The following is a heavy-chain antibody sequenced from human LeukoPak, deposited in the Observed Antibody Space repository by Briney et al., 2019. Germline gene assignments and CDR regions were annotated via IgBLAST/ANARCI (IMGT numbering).Heavy chain of an antibody. D-gene: IGHD3-22*01. CDR3: ARDLSSGYYGY. Sequence: GGSLRLSCAASGFTFSNYVMHWVRQAPGKGLEYVSAISSNGGSTYYADAVKGRFTISRDNSKNTLYLQMNSLRAEDTAVYYCARDLSSGYYGYWGQGTLVTVSS. CDR2: ISSNGGST. J-gene: IGHJ4*02. V-gene: IGHV3-64*02. CDR1: GFTFSNYV.